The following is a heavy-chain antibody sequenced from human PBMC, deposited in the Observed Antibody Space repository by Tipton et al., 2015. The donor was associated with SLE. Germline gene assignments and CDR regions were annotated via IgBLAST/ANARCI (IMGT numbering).Heavy chain of an antibody. CDR3: ARDGLRGSYSDVFDI. CDR1: GFTFSSYS. CDR2: INRDGSGT. Sequence: SLRLSCAASGFTFSSYSMNWVRQAPGKGLVWVSRINRDGSGTTYADSVKGRFTVSRDNAKNTLYLQMNSLRAEDTAVYYCARDGLRGSYSDVFDIWGQGTMVTVSS. J-gene: IGHJ3*02. D-gene: IGHD1-26*01. V-gene: IGHV3-74*01.